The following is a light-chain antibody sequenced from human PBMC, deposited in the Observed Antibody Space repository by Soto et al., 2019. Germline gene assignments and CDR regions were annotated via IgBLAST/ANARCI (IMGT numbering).Light chain of an antibody. V-gene: IGKV3-15*01. Sequence: EVVMTQSPATLSVSPGERATLSCMARETISSNLAWYQQKPGQAPRLLIYGASTRAPGIPARFSGSGSETEFTLTISSLQSEDSAVYYCQQYNNWPGTFGQGTKVDIK. CDR3: QQYNNWPGT. J-gene: IGKJ1*01. CDR1: ETISSN. CDR2: GAS.